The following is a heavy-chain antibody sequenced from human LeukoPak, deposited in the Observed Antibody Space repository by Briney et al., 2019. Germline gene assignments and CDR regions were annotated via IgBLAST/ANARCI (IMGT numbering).Heavy chain of an antibody. CDR2: IYYSGST. CDR1: GGSISSGGYS. Sequence: SETLSLTCAVSGGSISSGGYSWSWIRQPPGKGLEWIGYIYYSGSTYYNPSLKSRVTISVDTSKNQFSLKLSSVTAADTAVYYCARAHGSTVTTNWFDPWGQGTLVTVSS. CDR3: ARAHGSTVTTNWFDP. V-gene: IGHV4-30-4*07. D-gene: IGHD4-17*01. J-gene: IGHJ5*02.